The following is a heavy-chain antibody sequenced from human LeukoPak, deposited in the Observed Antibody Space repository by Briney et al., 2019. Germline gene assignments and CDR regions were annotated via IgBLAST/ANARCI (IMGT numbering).Heavy chain of an antibody. J-gene: IGHJ4*02. Sequence: GGSLRLSCATSGFTFSNFWMSWVRQAPGRGLEWVANIHPEGNEKYHVESVKGRFTISRDNTRDLLFLQMNGLRVEDTAVYYCARGDDFSGDHWGRGTLVTVSS. D-gene: IGHD1-1*01. CDR1: GFTFSNFW. V-gene: IGHV3-7*04. CDR2: IHPEGNEK. CDR3: ARGDDFSGDH.